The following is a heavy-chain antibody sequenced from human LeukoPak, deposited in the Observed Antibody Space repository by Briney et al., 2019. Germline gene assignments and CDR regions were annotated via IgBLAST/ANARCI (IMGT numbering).Heavy chain of an antibody. J-gene: IGHJ4*02. V-gene: IGHV3-33*08. CDR3: ASLYSVFDY. CDR2: IWYDGSNK. Sequence: GGSLRLSCSASGFTFSSYAMHWVRQAPGKGLEWVAVIWYDGSNKYYADSVKGRFTISRDNSKNTLYLQMNSLRAEDTAVYYCASLYSVFDYWGQGTLVTVPS. D-gene: IGHD5/OR15-5a*01. CDR1: GFTFSSYA.